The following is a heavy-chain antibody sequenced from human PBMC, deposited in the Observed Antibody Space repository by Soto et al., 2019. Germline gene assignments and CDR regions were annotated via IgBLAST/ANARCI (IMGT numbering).Heavy chain of an antibody. J-gene: IGHJ6*02. CDR2: INPKFGDT. CDR3: ARNMDYYYGPGSGNGHGF. CDR1: GYTFTAYY. Sequence: QVQLVQSGAEVKEPGDSVRVSCEASGYTFTAYYIHWVRRAPGQGLEWMGWINPKFGDTTYAQDFQGRVSMTRDMSMSTVYMDLSRLTSDDTAIYYCARNMDYYYGPGSGNGHGFWGQGTTVTVFS. V-gene: IGHV1-2*02. D-gene: IGHD3-10*01.